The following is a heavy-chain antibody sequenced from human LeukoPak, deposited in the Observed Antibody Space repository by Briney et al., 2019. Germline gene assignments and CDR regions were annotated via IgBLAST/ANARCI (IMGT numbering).Heavy chain of an antibody. D-gene: IGHD2/OR15-2a*01. J-gene: IGHJ4*02. CDR2: IYYSGST. V-gene: IGHV4-59*11. Sequence: SETLSLTCTVSGGSISSHYWSWIRQPPGKGLEWIGYIYYSGSTNYNPSLKSRVTISVDTSKNQFSLKLSSMTAADTAVYYCARDLSGPFGYWGQGTLVTVSS. CDR3: ARDLSGPFGY. CDR1: GGSISSHY.